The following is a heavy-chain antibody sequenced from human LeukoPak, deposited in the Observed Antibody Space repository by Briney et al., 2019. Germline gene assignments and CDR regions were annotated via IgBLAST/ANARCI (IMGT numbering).Heavy chain of an antibody. CDR3: ASDQVSGVFDY. V-gene: IGHV3-11*05. CDR2: ISPDGSYT. D-gene: IGHD5/OR15-5a*01. J-gene: IGHJ4*02. Sequence: PGGSLRLSCAGSGFVFSDFYINWIRHSPGKGLEWLAYISPDGSYTTYGDSVKGRFVISRDNAKNLVSLQMNSLRVEDTAVYFCASDQVSGVFDYWGQGARVTVS. CDR1: GFVFSDFY.